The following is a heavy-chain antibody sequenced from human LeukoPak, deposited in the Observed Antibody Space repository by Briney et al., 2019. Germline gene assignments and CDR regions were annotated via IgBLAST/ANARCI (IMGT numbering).Heavy chain of an antibody. J-gene: IGHJ4*02. V-gene: IGHV3-21*01. CDR1: GFTFSSYS. D-gene: IGHD3-22*01. Sequence: GGSLRLSCAASGFTFSSYSMNWVRQVPGKGLEWVSSISSSSSYIYYADSVKGRFTISRDNAKNSLYLQMNSLRAEDTAVYYCASWYYYDSSGYGYWGQGTLVTVSS. CDR3: ASWYYYDSSGYGY. CDR2: ISSSSSYI.